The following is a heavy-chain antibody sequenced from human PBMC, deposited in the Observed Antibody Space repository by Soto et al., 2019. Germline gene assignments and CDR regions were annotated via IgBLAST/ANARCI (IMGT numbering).Heavy chain of an antibody. V-gene: IGHV4-59*08. CDR3: ARLDDYGDYANWFDP. D-gene: IGHD4-17*01. Sequence: GGSISSYYWSWIRQPPGKGLEWIGYIYYSGSTNYNPSLKSRVTISVDTSKNQFSLKLSSVTAADTAVYYRARLDDYGDYANWFDPWGQGTLVTVS. CDR1: GGSISSYY. CDR2: IYYSGST. J-gene: IGHJ5*02.